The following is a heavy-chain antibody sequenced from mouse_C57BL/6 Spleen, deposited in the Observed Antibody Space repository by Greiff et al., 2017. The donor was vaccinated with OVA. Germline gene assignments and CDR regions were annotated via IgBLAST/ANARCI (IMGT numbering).Heavy chain of an antibody. CDR2: IYPGSGST. CDR3: ASLTGIENYFDY. J-gene: IGHJ2*01. D-gene: IGHD4-1*01. CDR1: GYTFTSYW. Sequence: QVQLQQPGAELVKPGASVKMSCKASGYTFTSYWITWVKQRPGQGLEWIGDIYPGSGSTNYNEKFKSKATLTVDTSSSTAYMQLSSLTSEDSAVYDCASLTGIENYFDYWGQGTTLTVSS. V-gene: IGHV1-55*01.